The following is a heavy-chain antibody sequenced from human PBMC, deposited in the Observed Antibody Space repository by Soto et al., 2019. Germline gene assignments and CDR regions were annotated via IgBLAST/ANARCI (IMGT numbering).Heavy chain of an antibody. Sequence: EVLLVESGGGVVQPGGALKLSFAASGFGFKDSSIHWVRQASGKGLEWVGRIRDRAYNYATAYTASVKGRFTISRDDSNNTAYLQMTSLKTEDTAIYYCTRLISAAQDYWGQGTLVTVSS. D-gene: IGHD3-10*01. CDR2: IRDRAYNYAT. V-gene: IGHV3-73*01. CDR3: TRLISAAQDY. CDR1: GFGFKDSS. J-gene: IGHJ4*02.